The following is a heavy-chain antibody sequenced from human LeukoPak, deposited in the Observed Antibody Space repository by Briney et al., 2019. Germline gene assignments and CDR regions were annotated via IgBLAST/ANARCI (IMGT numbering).Heavy chain of an antibody. CDR2: ISWNSGSI. Sequence: GGSLRLSCAASGFTFDDYAMHWVRQAPGKGLEWVSGISWNSGSIGYADSVKGRFTISRDNAKNSLYLQMNGLRAEDTALYYCAKDTGPYYYDSSGYCDYWGQGTLVTVSS. CDR1: GFTFDDYA. J-gene: IGHJ4*02. V-gene: IGHV3-9*01. D-gene: IGHD3-22*01. CDR3: AKDTGPYYYDSSGYCDY.